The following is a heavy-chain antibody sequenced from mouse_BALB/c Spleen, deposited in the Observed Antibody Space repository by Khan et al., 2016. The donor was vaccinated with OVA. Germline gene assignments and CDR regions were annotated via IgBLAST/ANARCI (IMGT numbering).Heavy chain of an antibody. D-gene: IGHD1-1*01. CDR1: GYTFSSSW. J-gene: IGHJ3*01. CDR3: ARYYGSRFAY. V-gene: IGHV1-80*01. CDR2: IYPGNDDT. Sequence: QVQLQQSGAELVRPGSSVKISCKASGYTFSSSWMNWVKQRPGQGLEWIGQIYPGNDDTDYNGKFKDKATLTADKSSRTAYMQLTSLTSEDSAVYFWARYYGSRFAYWGQGTLVTVSA.